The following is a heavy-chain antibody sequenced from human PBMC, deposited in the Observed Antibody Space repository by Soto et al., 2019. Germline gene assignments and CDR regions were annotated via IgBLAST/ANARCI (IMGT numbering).Heavy chain of an antibody. CDR1: GYTFTSYG. D-gene: IGHD3-10*01. J-gene: IGHJ6*02. Sequence: QVQLVQSGAEVKKPGASVKVSCKASGYTFTSYGISWVRQAPGQGLEWMGWISAYNGNTNYAQKLQGRVTQTTDTSTSTAYMELRSLRSDDTAGYYCARGEVRGVPSYYYGMDVWGQGTTVTVSS. CDR3: ARGEVRGVPSYYYGMDV. CDR2: ISAYNGNT. V-gene: IGHV1-18*01.